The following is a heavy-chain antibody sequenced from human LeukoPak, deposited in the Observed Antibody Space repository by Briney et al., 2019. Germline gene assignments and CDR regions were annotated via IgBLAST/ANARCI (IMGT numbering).Heavy chain of an antibody. D-gene: IGHD3-22*01. CDR3: ARLFRDGEYYDSSGWFDP. J-gene: IGHJ5*02. Sequence: SETLSLTCTVSGGSISSYYWSWIRQPPGKGLEWIGYIYYSGSTNYNPSLKSRVTISVDTSKNQFSLKLSSVTAADTAVYYCARLFRDGEYYDSSGWFDPWGQGTLVTVSS. CDR1: GGSISSYY. V-gene: IGHV4-59*08. CDR2: IYYSGST.